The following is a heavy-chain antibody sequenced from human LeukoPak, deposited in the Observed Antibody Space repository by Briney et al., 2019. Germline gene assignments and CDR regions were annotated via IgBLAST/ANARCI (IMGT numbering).Heavy chain of an antibody. V-gene: IGHV3-21*01. CDR3: ARASAFGVVNAFDI. CDR2: ISSSSSYI. CDR1: GFTFSSYS. Sequence: GGSLRLSCAASGFTFSSYSMNWVRQAPGKGLEWVSSISSSSSYIYYADSVKGRFTISRDNAKNSLYLQMNSLRAEDTAVYYCARASAFGVVNAFDIWGQGTMVTVSS. J-gene: IGHJ3*02. D-gene: IGHD3-3*01.